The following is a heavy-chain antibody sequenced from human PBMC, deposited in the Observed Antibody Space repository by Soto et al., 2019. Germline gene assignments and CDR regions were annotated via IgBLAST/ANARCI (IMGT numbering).Heavy chain of an antibody. V-gene: IGHV3-23*01. CDR3: ARRRYADNSGDFYDF. CDR2: IGGRATSA. CDR1: GFTFSNYA. Sequence: EVQLLESGGGLVQPGGSLRLSCAASGFTFSNYAMSWVRQAPGKGLEWVSGIGGRATSAYYADSVKGRFAISRDKSFNTVFLQLTSLRAYDTAVYYCARRRYADNSGDFYDFGGQGTVVSASS. D-gene: IGHD3-22*01. J-gene: IGHJ4*02.